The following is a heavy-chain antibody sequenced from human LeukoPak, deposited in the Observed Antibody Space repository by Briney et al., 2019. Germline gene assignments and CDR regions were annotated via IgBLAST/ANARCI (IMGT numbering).Heavy chain of an antibody. V-gene: IGHV3-66*01. J-gene: IGHJ3*02. D-gene: IGHD3-22*01. CDR2: IYSGGST. CDR3: AKDRGLYYDSRGAFDI. Sequence: GGSLRLSCAASGFTVSSNYMSWVRQAPGKGLEWVSVIYSGGSTYYADSVKGRFTISRDNSKNTLYLQMNSLRAEDTAVYYCAKDRGLYYDSRGAFDIWGQGTMVTVSS. CDR1: GFTVSSNY.